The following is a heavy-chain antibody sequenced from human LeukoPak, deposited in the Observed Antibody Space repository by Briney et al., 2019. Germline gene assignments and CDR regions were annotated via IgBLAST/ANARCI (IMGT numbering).Heavy chain of an antibody. Sequence: PGGSLRLACVASGFTFSNYDMHWVRQGTGKGLEWVSGIGTGGDTHYPDSVKGRFTISRDNSKNTLYLQMNSLRAEDTAVYYCAKDQSGGYNTDAFDIWGQRTMVTVSS. D-gene: IGHD5-24*01. CDR3: AKDQSGGYNTDAFDI. CDR2: IGTGGDT. V-gene: IGHV3-13*01. J-gene: IGHJ3*02. CDR1: GFTFSNYD.